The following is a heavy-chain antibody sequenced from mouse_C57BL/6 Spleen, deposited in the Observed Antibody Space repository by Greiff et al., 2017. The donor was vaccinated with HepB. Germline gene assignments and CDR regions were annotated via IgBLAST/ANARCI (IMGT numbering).Heavy chain of an antibody. Sequence: QVQLQQSGPELVKPGASVKISCKASGYAFSSSWMNWVKQRPGKGLEWIGRIYPGDGDTNYNGKFKGKATLTADKSSSTAYMHLSSLTSEDSAVYFCASRSYYGSSYDAYWGQGTLVTVSA. CDR2: IYPGDGDT. CDR3: ASRSYYGSSYDAY. J-gene: IGHJ3*01. D-gene: IGHD1-1*01. V-gene: IGHV1-82*01. CDR1: GYAFSSSW.